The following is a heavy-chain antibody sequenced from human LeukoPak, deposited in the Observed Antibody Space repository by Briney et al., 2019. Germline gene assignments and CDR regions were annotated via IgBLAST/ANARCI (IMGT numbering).Heavy chain of an antibody. CDR1: GFIFSNYS. Sequence: PGGSLRLSCAASGFIFSNYSMNWVRQAPGKGLEWVSSISSSSRYIYYAGSVKGRFTISRDTAKNSLYLQMNSLRAEDTAVYYCARDGAAYSGSYFAFDIWGQGTMVTVSS. D-gene: IGHD1-26*01. J-gene: IGHJ3*02. CDR2: ISSSSRYI. V-gene: IGHV3-21*01. CDR3: ARDGAAYSGSYFAFDI.